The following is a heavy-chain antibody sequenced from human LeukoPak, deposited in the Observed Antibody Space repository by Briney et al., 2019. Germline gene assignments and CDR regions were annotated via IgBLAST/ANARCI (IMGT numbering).Heavy chain of an antibody. CDR2: TYYRSKWYN. V-gene: IGHV6-1*01. Sequence: SQTLSRTCAISGYSVSSNSVAWHWIRHSPSRGLEWLGRTYYRSKWYNDYAVSVKSRITINPDTSKNQFSLQLNSVTPEDTAVYYCARGEVGGYSIEGFDYWGQGTLVTVSS. CDR1: GYSVSSNSVA. CDR3: ARGEVGGYSIEGFDY. J-gene: IGHJ4*02. D-gene: IGHD3-22*01.